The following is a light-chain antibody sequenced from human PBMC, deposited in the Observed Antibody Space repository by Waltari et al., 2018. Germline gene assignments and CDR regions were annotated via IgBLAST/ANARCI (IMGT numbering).Light chain of an antibody. CDR3: SSYTSSRPLV. CDR1: SSDVGGSNY. CDR2: KGS. J-gene: IGLJ3*02. V-gene: IGLV2-14*01. Sequence: QSALTQPASVSGSPGQSITISCTGTSSDVGGSNYVSWYQQHPGKVPKLMIYKGSNRPCGVSNPFSGSKSGNTASLTISGLQAEDEADYYCSSYTSSRPLVFGGGTKLTVL.